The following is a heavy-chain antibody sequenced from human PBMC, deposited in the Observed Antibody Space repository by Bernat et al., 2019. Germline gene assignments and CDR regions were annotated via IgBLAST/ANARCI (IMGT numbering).Heavy chain of an antibody. CDR1: GGSVSSGSYY. Sequence: QVQLQESGPGLVKPSETLSLTCTVSGGSVSSGSYYWSWIRQPPGKGLEWIGYIYYSGSTNYNPSLKSRVTISVDTSKNQFSLKLSSVTAADTAVYYCARNEDIAMVIDYWGQGTLVTVSS. D-gene: IGHD5-18*01. CDR3: ARNEDIAMVIDY. CDR2: IYYSGST. V-gene: IGHV4-61*01. J-gene: IGHJ4*02.